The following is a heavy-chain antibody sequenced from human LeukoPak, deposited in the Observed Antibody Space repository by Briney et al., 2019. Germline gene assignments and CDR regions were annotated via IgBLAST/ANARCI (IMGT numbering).Heavy chain of an antibody. CDR2: ISSSSSTI. J-gene: IGHJ5*02. CDR3: ARSNPGFDP. CDR1: GFTFSSYS. V-gene: IGHV3-48*01. Sequence: PGGSLRLSCAASGFTFSSYSMNWVRQAPGKGLEWVSYISSSSSTIYYADSVKGRFTISRDNAKNSLYLQMNSLRAEDTAVYYCARSNPGFDPWGQGTLVTVSS.